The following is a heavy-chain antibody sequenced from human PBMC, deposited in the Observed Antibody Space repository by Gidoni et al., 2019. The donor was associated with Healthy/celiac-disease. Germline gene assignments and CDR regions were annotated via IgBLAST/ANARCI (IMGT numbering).Heavy chain of an antibody. CDR3: ARDKGVVVVAYYFDY. V-gene: IGHV3-33*01. CDR1: GFTFSSYG. CDR2: IWYDGSNK. J-gene: IGHJ4*02. D-gene: IGHD2-15*01. Sequence: QVQLVESGGGVVQPGRSLRLSCAASGFTFSSYGMHWVRQAPGKGLELVAVIWYDGSNKYYADSVKGRFTISRDNSKNTLYLQMNSLRAEDTAVYYCARDKGVVVVAYYFDYWGQGTLVTVSS.